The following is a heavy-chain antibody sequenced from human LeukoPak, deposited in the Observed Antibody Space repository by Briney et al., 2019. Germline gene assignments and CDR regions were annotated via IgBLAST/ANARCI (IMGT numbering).Heavy chain of an antibody. CDR3: ARGVGLTQGGAFDF. CDR1: GGSISSGSYY. Sequence: SETLSLTCTVSGGSISSGSYYWGWIRQPPGKGLEWIGSIYHSGSTHYKSSLKSRVTISVDTFKNQLCPKLTSVTAADTAVYYCARGVGLTQGGAFDFWGQGTLVTVSS. D-gene: IGHD3-16*01. V-gene: IGHV4-39*07. CDR2: IYHSGST. J-gene: IGHJ4*02.